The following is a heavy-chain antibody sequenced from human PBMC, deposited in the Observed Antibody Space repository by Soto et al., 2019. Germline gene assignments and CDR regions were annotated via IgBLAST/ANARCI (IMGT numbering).Heavy chain of an antibody. J-gene: IGHJ3*02. CDR2: ISASDGTT. Sequence: GGSLILSCPASGFTFSTYAMSWVRQAPGKGLEWVSAISASDGTTYYADSVKGRFTISRDNSKNTLYLQMNSLRAEDTAVYYCARPSLDSSYSLPFWAFGIWGQGTMVTVSS. V-gene: IGHV3-23*01. CDR3: ARPSLDSSYSLPFWAFGI. D-gene: IGHD6-19*01. CDR1: GFTFSTYA.